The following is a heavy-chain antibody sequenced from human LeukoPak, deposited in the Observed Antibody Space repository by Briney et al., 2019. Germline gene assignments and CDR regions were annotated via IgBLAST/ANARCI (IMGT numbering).Heavy chain of an antibody. Sequence: SETLSLTCTVSGVSISTYYWSWIRQPPGKGLEWLGYVYYSGSTNYNPSLKSRVTISIDTSKNQFSLKLSSVTAADTAVYYCARDYYSASGTFDYWGQGTLVTVSS. J-gene: IGHJ4*02. CDR3: ARDYYSASGTFDY. CDR1: GVSISTYY. CDR2: VYYSGST. D-gene: IGHD3-10*01. V-gene: IGHV4-59*01.